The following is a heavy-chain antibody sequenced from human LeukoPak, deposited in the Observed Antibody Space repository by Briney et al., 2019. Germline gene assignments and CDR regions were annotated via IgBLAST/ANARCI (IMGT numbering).Heavy chain of an antibody. CDR3: AKDGGLPYNWFDP. Sequence: PGGSLRLSCAASGFTFSSYSMNWVRQAPGKGLEWVSSISSSSSYIYYADSVKGRFTISRDNSKNTLYLQMNSLRAEDTAVYYCAKDGGLPYNWFDPWGQGTLVTVSS. J-gene: IGHJ5*02. V-gene: IGHV3-21*01. CDR2: ISSSSSYI. CDR1: GFTFSSYS. D-gene: IGHD5-12*01.